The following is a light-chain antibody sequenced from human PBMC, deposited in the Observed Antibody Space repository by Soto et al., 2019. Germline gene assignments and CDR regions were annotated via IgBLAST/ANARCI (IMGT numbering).Light chain of an antibody. CDR3: QQYYSTPWT. CDR2: WAS. Sequence: DIVMTQSPDSLAVSLGERATINCKSSQSGLYSSNNKNYLAWYQQKPGQPPKLLIYWASTRESGVPDRFSGSGPGPDFTLTISSLQAEDVAVYYCQQYYSTPWTFGQGTKVEIK. CDR1: QSGLYSSNNKNY. V-gene: IGKV4-1*01. J-gene: IGKJ1*01.